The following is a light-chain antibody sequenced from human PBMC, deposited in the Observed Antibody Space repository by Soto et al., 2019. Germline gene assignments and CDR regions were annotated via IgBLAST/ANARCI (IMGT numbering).Light chain of an antibody. V-gene: IGKV3-11*01. CDR1: QSVSFY. CDR2: DAS. J-gene: IGKJ4*01. CDR3: QQRSNWPLT. Sequence: EIVVTQSPATLSLSPGERATLSCRASQSVSFYLAWYQQKPGQAPRLLIYDASNRATDIPARFSGSGSGTDFTLTISSLEPEDFAVYYWQQRSNWPLTFGGGTKVEMK.